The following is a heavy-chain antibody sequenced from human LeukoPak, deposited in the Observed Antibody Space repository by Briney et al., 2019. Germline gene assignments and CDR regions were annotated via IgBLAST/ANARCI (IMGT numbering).Heavy chain of an antibody. Sequence: QSGRSLRLSCAASGFTFSSYGMHWVRQAPGKGLEWVAVIWYDGGNKYYADSVKGRFTISRDNSKNTLYLQMNSLRAEDTAVYYCARARTYYDSSGQPGNWFDPWGQGTLVTVSS. CDR3: ARARTYYDSSGQPGNWFDP. V-gene: IGHV3-33*08. D-gene: IGHD3-22*01. CDR1: GFTFSSYG. CDR2: IWYDGGNK. J-gene: IGHJ5*02.